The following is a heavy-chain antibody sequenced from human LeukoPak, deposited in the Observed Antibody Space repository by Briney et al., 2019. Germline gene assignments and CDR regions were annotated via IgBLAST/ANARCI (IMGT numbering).Heavy chain of an antibody. CDR1: GFTFSSYA. J-gene: IGHJ4*02. CDR3: AQDSGYYGSGRLFDY. CDR2: ISGTGGST. D-gene: IGHD3-10*01. Sequence: PGGSLRLSCAASGFTFSSYAMSWVRQATGKGLEWVSAISGTGGSTYYADSVKGRFTISRDNSKNTLYLQMNSLRAEDTAVYYCAQDSGYYGSGRLFDYWGQGTLVTVSS. V-gene: IGHV3-23*01.